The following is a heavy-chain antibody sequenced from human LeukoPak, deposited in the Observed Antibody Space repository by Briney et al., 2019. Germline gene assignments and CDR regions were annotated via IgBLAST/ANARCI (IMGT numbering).Heavy chain of an antibody. CDR1: GGSISSYY. CDR3: ARGGKNVLRYFDWLPYYYYMDV. Sequence: PSETLSLTCTVSGGSISSYYWSWIRQPPRKGLEWIGYIYYSGNTNYNPSLQSRVTISVDTSKNQFSLKLSSVTAADTAVYYCARGGKNVLRYFDWLPYYYYMDVWGKGTTVTASS. D-gene: IGHD3-9*01. V-gene: IGHV4-59*12. J-gene: IGHJ6*03. CDR2: IYYSGNT.